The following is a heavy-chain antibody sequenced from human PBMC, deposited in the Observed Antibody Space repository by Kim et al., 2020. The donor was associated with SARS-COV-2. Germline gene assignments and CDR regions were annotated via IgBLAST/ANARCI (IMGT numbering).Heavy chain of an antibody. CDR2: IDPSNSNT. J-gene: IGHJ4*02. CDR3: AKQGGAYVDYLDY. CDR1: GYNFPSYW. V-gene: IGHV5-10-1*01. D-gene: IGHD3-10*02. Sequence: GESLKISCRSSGYNFPSYWINWVRQMPGKGLEWMGRIDPSNSNTNYNPSFQGHVTISADKSINTAYLQWSSLKASDTAMYYCAKQGGAYVDYLDYWGQGTLVTVSS.